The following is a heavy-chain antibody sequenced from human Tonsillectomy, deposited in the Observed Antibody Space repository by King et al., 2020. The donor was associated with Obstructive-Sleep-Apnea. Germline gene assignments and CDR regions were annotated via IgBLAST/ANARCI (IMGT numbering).Heavy chain of an antibody. J-gene: IGHJ5*02. Sequence: VQLQQWGAGLLKPSETLSLTCAVYGGSFSDYYWSWIRQPPGKGLEWIGEINHSGSTNYNLSLKGRVTISVDTSINQFSPQLSSVTAAETAVYYCARGSGAVAVNWFDPWGQGALVTVSS. CDR3: ARGSGAVAVNWFDP. CDR2: INHSGST. CDR1: GGSFSDYY. D-gene: IGHD6-13*01. V-gene: IGHV4-34*01.